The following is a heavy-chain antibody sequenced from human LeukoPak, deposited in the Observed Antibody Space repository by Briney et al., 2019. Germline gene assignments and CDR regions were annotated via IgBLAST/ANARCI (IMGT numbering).Heavy chain of an antibody. Sequence: GGSLRLSCAASEFMFRNYAMSWVRQAPGKGLEWVSGISGSGGSTYYADSVKGRFTISSDNSKNTLYLQMNSLRAEDTAVYYCAKNMVRGVIMSSSFDYWGQGTLVTVSS. D-gene: IGHD3-10*01. CDR3: AKNMVRGVIMSSSFDY. J-gene: IGHJ4*02. V-gene: IGHV3-23*01. CDR2: ISGSGGST. CDR1: EFMFRNYA.